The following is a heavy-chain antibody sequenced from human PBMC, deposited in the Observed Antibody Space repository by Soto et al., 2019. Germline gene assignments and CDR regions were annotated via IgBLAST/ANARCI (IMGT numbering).Heavy chain of an antibody. CDR1: GYTFTSYG. V-gene: IGHV1-18*01. CDR2: ISAYNGNT. D-gene: IGHD6-19*01. Sequence: ASVKVSCKASGYTFTSYGISWVRQAPGQGLEWMGWISAYNGNTNYAQRLQGRVTMTTDTSTSTADMELRDLRADEKAVYYCARDRRSSAQNVDIWGQGTMVTVSS. CDR3: ARDRRSSAQNVDI. J-gene: IGHJ3*02.